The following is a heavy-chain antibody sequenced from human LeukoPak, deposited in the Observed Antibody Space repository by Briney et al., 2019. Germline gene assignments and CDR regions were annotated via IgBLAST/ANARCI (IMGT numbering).Heavy chain of an antibody. J-gene: IGHJ4*02. D-gene: IGHD3-22*01. V-gene: IGHV3-23*01. CDR1: GFTFSNYA. Sequence: PGGSLRLSCAASGFTFSNYAMSWVRQAPGKGLEWVSAISGGGGSTYYAGSVQGRFTISRDSSKNTLNLQINSLRAEDTAVYYCAKGVYYYDSSGYYYTYYFDYWGQGILVTVSS. CDR3: AKGVYYYDSSGYYYTYYFDY. CDR2: ISGGGGST.